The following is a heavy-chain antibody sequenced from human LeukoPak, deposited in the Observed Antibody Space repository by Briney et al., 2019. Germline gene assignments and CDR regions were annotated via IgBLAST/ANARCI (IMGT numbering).Heavy chain of an antibody. Sequence: GGSLRLSCAASGFTFSSYGMHWVRQAPGKGLEWVAVISYDGSNKYYADSVKGRFTISRDNSKNTLYLQMNSLRAEDTAVYYCARWDTAMARGYFDYWGQGTLVTVSS. CDR2: ISYDGSNK. CDR1: GFTFSSYG. D-gene: IGHD5-18*01. V-gene: IGHV3-30*19. J-gene: IGHJ4*02. CDR3: ARWDTAMARGYFDY.